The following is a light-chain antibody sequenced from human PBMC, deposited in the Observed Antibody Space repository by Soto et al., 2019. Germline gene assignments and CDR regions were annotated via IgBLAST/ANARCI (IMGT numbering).Light chain of an antibody. CDR1: SRDVDAYDF. V-gene: IGLV2-11*01. Sequence: QSALTQPRSVSGSPGQSFAISCTGTSRDVDAYDFVSWYQHHPGKAPKLIISEVSKRPSGVSHRFSGSKSGNTASLTISGLQAEDEADYFCCSFAGSFYVFGTGTKRTVL. CDR2: EVS. J-gene: IGLJ1*01. CDR3: CSFAGSFYV.